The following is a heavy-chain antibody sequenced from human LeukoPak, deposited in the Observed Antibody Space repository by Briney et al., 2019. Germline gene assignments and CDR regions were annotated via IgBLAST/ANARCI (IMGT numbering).Heavy chain of an antibody. V-gene: IGHV3-74*01. J-gene: IGHJ4*02. CDR1: GFTFSSYW. CDR3: ACYGIAPPY. Sequence: GGSLRLSCAASGFTFSSYWMHWVRHAPGKGLVWVSHINNDESSTSYADSVRGRFTISRDNAKNTLYLQMNSLRTEDTAVYYCACYGIAPPYWGQGTLVTVSS. D-gene: IGHD2-15*01. CDR2: INNDESST.